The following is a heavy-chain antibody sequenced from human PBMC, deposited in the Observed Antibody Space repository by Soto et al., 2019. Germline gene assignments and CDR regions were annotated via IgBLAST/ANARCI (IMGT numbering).Heavy chain of an antibody. CDR2: MYPNSGKT. D-gene: IGHD4-17*01. V-gene: IGHV1-8*01. CDR1: GYTFTSYE. J-gene: IGHJ5*02. CDR3: ARGIKYGAYSRWFDP. Sequence: ASVKVSCKASGYTFTSYEINWVRQATGQGLEYLGWMYPNSGKTAYVQKFQGRVTMTWDTSITTAYMELSSLRSEDTAVYFCARGIKYGAYSRWFDPWGQGTLVTVSS.